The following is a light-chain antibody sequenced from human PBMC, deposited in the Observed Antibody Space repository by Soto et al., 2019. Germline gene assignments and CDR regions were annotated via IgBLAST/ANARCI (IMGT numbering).Light chain of an antibody. CDR3: CSYAGTYTWV. CDR1: SSDVGGYNY. Sequence: QSALTQPRSVSGSPGQSVTISCTGTSSDVGGYNYVSWYQQHPGKAPKLMIYDVSQRPSGVPNRFSGSKSDNTASPTISGLQAEDEADYYCCSYAGTYTWVFGGGTKLTVL. J-gene: IGLJ3*02. CDR2: DVS. V-gene: IGLV2-11*01.